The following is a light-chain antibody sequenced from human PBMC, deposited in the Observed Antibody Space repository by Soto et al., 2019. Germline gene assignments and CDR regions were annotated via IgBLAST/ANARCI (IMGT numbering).Light chain of an antibody. V-gene: IGLV1-40*01. CDR2: ANT. Sequence: QSVLTQPPSVSGAPGQRVSISCTGSGSNIGAGYDVHWYRHLPGTAPKLLIYANTNRPSGVPDRFSGSKSATSASLAITGLQAEDGADYYCLSYDNSLSGVLFGGGTKLTVL. CDR1: GSNIGAGYD. CDR3: LSYDNSLSGVL. J-gene: IGLJ2*01.